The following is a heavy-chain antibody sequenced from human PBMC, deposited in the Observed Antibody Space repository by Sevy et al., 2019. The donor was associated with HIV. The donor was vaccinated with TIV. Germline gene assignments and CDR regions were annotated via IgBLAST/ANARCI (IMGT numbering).Heavy chain of an antibody. CDR1: GFTFSSYA. J-gene: IGHJ4*02. Sequence: GGSLRLSCAASGFTFSSYAMHWVRQAPGKGLEWVAVISYDGSNKYYADSVKGRFTISRDNSKNTLYLQMNSLRAEDTAGYYCARVRLGYCISTSCYEFGYWGQGTLVTVSS. D-gene: IGHD2-2*01. CDR3: ARVRLGYCISTSCYEFGY. CDR2: ISYDGSNK. V-gene: IGHV3-30-3*01.